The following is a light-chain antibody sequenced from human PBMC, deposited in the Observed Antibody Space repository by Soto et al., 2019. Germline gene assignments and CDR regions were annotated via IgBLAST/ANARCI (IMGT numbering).Light chain of an antibody. J-gene: IGKJ4*01. CDR2: GAS. Sequence: EPVVTQSPGRLSLYPGERATLSCSACQSVSNNYLAWYQHKPGQAPRLIIYGASNRANGIPARFSGSGAGTEFILTISSLQSEDFAVYYCQQYDNWHPLTFGGGTKVDIK. CDR1: QSVSNN. CDR3: QQYDNWHPLT. V-gene: IGKV3D-15*01.